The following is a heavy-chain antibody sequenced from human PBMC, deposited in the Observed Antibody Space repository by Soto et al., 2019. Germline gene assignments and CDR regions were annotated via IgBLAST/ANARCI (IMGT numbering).Heavy chain of an antibody. Sequence: SETLSLTCTMSGGSISNGGLYWSWIRQYPGKGLEWIGYIHYSGSTYYNPSLESRVTISVDTSKNHFSLKLSSVTAADTAVYYCARTTDSSGYFQFWFDPWGQGTLVTVS. CDR1: GGSISNGGLY. V-gene: IGHV4-31*03. J-gene: IGHJ5*02. CDR3: ARTTDSSGYFQFWFDP. CDR2: IHYSGST. D-gene: IGHD3-22*01.